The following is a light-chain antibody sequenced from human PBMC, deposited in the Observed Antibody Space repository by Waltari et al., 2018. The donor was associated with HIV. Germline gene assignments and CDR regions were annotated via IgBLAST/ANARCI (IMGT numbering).Light chain of an antibody. Sequence: QSALAQPASVSGSPGQPITISCTGTSSELGRYNLVSSYQQHPGKAPKLMIYEVNKRPSRVSNRFSGSKSGNTASLTISGLQAEDEAHYYCCSYAGGSPSYVFGTGTEVTVL. CDR3: CSYAGGSPSYV. CDR1: SSELGRYNL. J-gene: IGLJ1*01. CDR2: EVN. V-gene: IGLV2-23*02.